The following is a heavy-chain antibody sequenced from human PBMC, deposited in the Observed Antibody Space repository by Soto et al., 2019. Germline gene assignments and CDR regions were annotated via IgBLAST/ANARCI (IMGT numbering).Heavy chain of an antibody. CDR1: GFTFRSYW. J-gene: IGHJ5*02. Sequence: EVQLVESGGGLVQPGGSLRLSCAASGFTFRSYWMHWVRQAPGTGLVWVSRINSDGSSTSYADSVKGRFTISRDNAKNTLYLQMNSLRAEDTAVYYCASTRVRGVVWFDPWGQGTLVTVSS. V-gene: IGHV3-74*01. CDR2: INSDGSST. D-gene: IGHD3-10*01. CDR3: ASTRVRGVVWFDP.